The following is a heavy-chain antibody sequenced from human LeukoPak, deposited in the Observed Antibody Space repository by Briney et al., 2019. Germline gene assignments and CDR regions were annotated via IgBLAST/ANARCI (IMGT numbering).Heavy chain of an antibody. V-gene: IGHV4-34*01. Sequence: KPSETLSLTCAVYGGSFSGYYWSWIRQPPGKGLEWIGEINHSGSTNYNPSLKSRVTISVDTSKNQFSLKLSSVTAADTAVYFCARSVVRGVRGAFGYWGQGTLVTVSS. D-gene: IGHD3-10*01. CDR1: GGSFSGYY. CDR2: INHSGST. J-gene: IGHJ4*02. CDR3: ARSVVRGVRGAFGY.